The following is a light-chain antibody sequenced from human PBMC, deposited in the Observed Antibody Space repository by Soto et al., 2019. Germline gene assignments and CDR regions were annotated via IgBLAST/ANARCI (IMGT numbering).Light chain of an antibody. V-gene: IGKV3-20*01. Sequence: EIVMTQSPATLSVSPGERATLSCRASQSVSSNLAWYQQKPDQAPRLLIYGASGRAAGIPDRFSGSGSGTDFTLTISRLEPEDFAVYYCQQYGSSLFTFGQGTKLEIK. CDR2: GAS. J-gene: IGKJ2*01. CDR3: QQYGSSLFT. CDR1: QSVSSN.